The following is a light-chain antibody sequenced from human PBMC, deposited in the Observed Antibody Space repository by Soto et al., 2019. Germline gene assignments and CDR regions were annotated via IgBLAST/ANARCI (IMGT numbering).Light chain of an antibody. J-gene: IGLJ2*01. CDR3: GTWDSSLSAGVV. CDR1: SSNIGKNY. Sequence: QSVLTQPPSVSAAPGRRVIISCSGSSSNIGKNYVSWYQQLPGTAPKLLIYDINKRPSGIPDRFSGSKSGTSATLGITGLQTGDEADYYCGTWDSSLSAGVVFGGGTKLTVL. V-gene: IGLV1-51*01. CDR2: DIN.